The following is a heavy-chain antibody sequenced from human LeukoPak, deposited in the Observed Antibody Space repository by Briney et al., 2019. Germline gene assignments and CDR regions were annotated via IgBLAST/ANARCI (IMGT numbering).Heavy chain of an antibody. CDR1: LGTLSISA. CDR3: AHEYSSGLTWFDP. D-gene: IGHD6-19*01. J-gene: IGHJ5*02. V-gene: IGHV1-69*01. Sequence: VRVSCKASLGTLSISAICCVPQAPGQGGLCMSELIPIFGTTKCTQKFQGRVTITADESTSTGYMELSSLRSEHTAVYYCAHEYSSGLTWFDPWGHGTLGT. CDR2: LIPIFGTT.